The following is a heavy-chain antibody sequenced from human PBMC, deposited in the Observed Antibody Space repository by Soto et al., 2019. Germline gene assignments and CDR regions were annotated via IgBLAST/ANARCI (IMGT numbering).Heavy chain of an antibody. CDR1: GGSISSGGYY. CDR3: AREGSSSDASRAFDI. Sequence: SETLSLTCTVSGGSISSGGYYWSWIRQHPGKGLEWIGYIYYSGSTYYNPSLKSRVTISVDTSKNQFSLKLSSVTAADTAVYYCAREGSSSDASRAFDIWGQGTMVTVSS. D-gene: IGHD6-6*01. CDR2: IYYSGST. V-gene: IGHV4-31*03. J-gene: IGHJ3*02.